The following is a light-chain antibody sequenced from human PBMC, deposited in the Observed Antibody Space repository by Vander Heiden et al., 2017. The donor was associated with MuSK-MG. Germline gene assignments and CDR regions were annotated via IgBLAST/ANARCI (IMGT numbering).Light chain of an antibody. V-gene: IGKV1D-13*01. CDR2: DVS. Sequence: AIQLTQSPSSLSASVGDRVIITCRGSQGLGSALAWYQQKPGKSPKLLIYDVSNLETGVPSRFSGSGSGTDFTLTISNLQPEDFATYYCQQFNYYPITFGQGTRLEMK. J-gene: IGKJ5*01. CDR1: QGLGSA. CDR3: QQFNYYPIT.